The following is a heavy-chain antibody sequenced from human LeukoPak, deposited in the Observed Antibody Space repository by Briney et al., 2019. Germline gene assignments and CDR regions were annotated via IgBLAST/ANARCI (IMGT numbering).Heavy chain of an antibody. V-gene: IGHV4-59*08. Sequence: PSETLSLTCTVSGGSTGSYYWNFIRQPPGKGLEWIGYIYYIGSTNYNPSLKSRVTMSVDTSKNQFSLKLYSVTAADTAVYYCARRGYSYADAFYIWGQGTMVTFSS. CDR1: GGSTGSYY. J-gene: IGHJ3*02. CDR2: IYYIGST. D-gene: IGHD5-12*01. CDR3: ARRGYSYADAFYI.